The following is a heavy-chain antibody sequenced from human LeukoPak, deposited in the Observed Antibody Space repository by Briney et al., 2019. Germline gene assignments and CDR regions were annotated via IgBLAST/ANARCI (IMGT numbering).Heavy chain of an antibody. D-gene: IGHD2-15*01. V-gene: IGHV4-39*07. CDR3: ARAMVVKGDNWFDP. CDR1: GGSISSSSYY. J-gene: IGHJ5*02. Sequence: SETLSVTCTVSGGSISSSSYYWGWIRQPPGQGLEWIGSIYYSGSTYYNPSLKSRVTISVDTSKNQFSLKLSSVTAADTAVYYCARAMVVKGDNWFDPWGQGTLVTVSS. CDR2: IYYSGST.